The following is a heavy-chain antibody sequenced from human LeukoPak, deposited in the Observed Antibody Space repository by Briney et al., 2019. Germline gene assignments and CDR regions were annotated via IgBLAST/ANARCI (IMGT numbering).Heavy chain of an antibody. D-gene: IGHD3-10*01. CDR1: GGSISSGGYY. CDR2: TYYSGST. CDR3: ARVSGYYYGSGSTYYFDY. J-gene: IGHJ4*02. Sequence: SQTLSLTCTVSGGSISSGGYYWSWIRQHPGKGLEWIGYTYYSGSTYYNPSLKSRVTISVDTSKNQFSLKLSSVTAADTAVYYCARVSGYYYGSGSTYYFDYWGQGTLVTVSS. V-gene: IGHV4-31*03.